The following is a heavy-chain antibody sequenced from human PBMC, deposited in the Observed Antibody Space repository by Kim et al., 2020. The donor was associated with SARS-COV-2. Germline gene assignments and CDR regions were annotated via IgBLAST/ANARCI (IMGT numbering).Heavy chain of an antibody. Sequence: GESLKISCKGSGSSFTTYWIGWVRQMPGKGLEWMGIIYPRDSDTRYSPSFQGHVTISADKSISTAYLQWSSLKASDTAMYYCARQKPIAVAGHNPFDIWGQGTMVTVSS. CDR1: GSSFTTYW. D-gene: IGHD6-13*01. V-gene: IGHV5-51*01. J-gene: IGHJ3*02. CDR3: ARQKPIAVAGHNPFDI. CDR2: IYPRDSDT.